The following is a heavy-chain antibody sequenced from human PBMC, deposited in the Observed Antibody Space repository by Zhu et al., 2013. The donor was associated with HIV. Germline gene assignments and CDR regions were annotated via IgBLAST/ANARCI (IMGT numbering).Heavy chain of an antibody. CDR3: ARLLSPSSSSWLDYYYYGMDV. D-gene: IGHD6-13*01. CDR1: GGTFSSYA. CDR2: INPNSGGT. J-gene: IGHJ6*02. V-gene: IGHV1-2*02. Sequence: QVQLVQSGAEVKKPGSSVKVSCKASGGTFSSYAISWVRQAPGQGLEWMGWINPNSGGTNYAQKFQGRVTMTRDTSISTAYMELSRLRSDDTAVYYCARLLSPSSSSWLDYYYYGMDVWGQGTTVTVSS.